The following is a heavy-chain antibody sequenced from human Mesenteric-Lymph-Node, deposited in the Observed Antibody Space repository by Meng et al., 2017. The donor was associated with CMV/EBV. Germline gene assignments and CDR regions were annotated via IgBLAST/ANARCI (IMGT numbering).Heavy chain of an antibody. J-gene: IGHJ6*02. V-gene: IGHV3-21*01. Sequence: GESLKISCAASGFTFSSYEMNWVRQAPGKGLEWVSSISSSEYVYYAESLKGRFTISRDNAENSLYLQMRSLRAEDTAVYYCARGLGSYDFWSGYSYSYALDVWGRGTTVTVSS. D-gene: IGHD3-3*01. CDR3: ARGLGSYDFWSGYSYSYALDV. CDR2: ISSSEYV. CDR1: GFTFSSYE.